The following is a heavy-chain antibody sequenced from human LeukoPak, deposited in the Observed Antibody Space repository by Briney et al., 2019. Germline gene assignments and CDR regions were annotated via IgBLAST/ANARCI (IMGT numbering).Heavy chain of an antibody. CDR2: IGISSGNT. V-gene: IGHV3-48*01. CDR3: ARDPVLLWFGESKNNWFDP. Sequence: GRSLRLSCAASGFTFSAYSMNWVRQAPGKGLEWISYIGISSGNTKYADSVKGRFTISGDKAKNSLYLQMNSLRVEDTAVYYCARDPVLLWFGESKNNWFDPWGQGTLVTVSS. J-gene: IGHJ5*02. CDR1: GFTFSAYS. D-gene: IGHD3-10*01.